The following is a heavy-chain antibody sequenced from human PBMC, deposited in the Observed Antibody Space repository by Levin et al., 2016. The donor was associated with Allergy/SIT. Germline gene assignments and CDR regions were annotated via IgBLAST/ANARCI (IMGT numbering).Heavy chain of an antibody. J-gene: IGHJ5*01. CDR2: IYYSGST. Sequence: SETLSLTCTVSGDFMRGSLHYWAWIRQTPGKGLEWIGSIYYSGSTHYNPSFKSRLTVSVDTSKNQFYLDLRSMTATDTAVYFCARNSSGTGTGTGWFASWGQGTLVTVSS. D-gene: IGHD1-14*01. CDR3: ARNSSGTGTGTGWFAS. CDR1: GDFMRGSLHY. V-gene: IGHV4-39*01.